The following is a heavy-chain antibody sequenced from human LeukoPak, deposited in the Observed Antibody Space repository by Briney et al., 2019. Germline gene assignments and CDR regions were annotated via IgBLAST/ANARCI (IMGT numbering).Heavy chain of an antibody. CDR1: GFTFSSYS. CDR2: ISSGSVTI. Sequence: PGGSLRLSCAASGFTFSSYSMNWVRQAPGKGLEWVSYISSGSVTIYYADSVKGRFTISRDNAKNSLYLQMNSLRDEDTAVYYCARDPRAGSWHYFDYWGQGTLVTVSS. D-gene: IGHD6-13*01. CDR3: ARDPRAGSWHYFDY. J-gene: IGHJ4*02. V-gene: IGHV3-48*02.